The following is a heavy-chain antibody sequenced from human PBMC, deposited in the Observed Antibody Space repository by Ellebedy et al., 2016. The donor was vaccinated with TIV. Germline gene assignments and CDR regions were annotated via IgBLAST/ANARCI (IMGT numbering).Heavy chain of an antibody. CDR2: ISWNSGSI. CDR3: AKASPYGSGSCFDY. Sequence: SLKIYCAASGFTYDDYALPWVRQAPGKGLERVSGISWNSGSIGYADSVKGRFTISRDNAKNSLYLQMNSLRAEDTALYYCAKASPYGSGSCFDYWGQGTLVTVSS. J-gene: IGHJ4*02. D-gene: IGHD3-10*01. V-gene: IGHV3-9*01. CDR1: GFTYDDYA.